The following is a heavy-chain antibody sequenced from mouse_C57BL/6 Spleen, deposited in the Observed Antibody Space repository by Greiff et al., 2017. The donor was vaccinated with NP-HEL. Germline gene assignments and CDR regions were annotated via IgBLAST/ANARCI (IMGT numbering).Heavy chain of an antibody. Sequence: QVQLKQPGAELVRPGTSVKLSCKASGYTFTSYWMHWVKQRPGQGLEWIGVIDPSDSYTNYNQKFKGKATLTVDTSSSTAYMQLSSLTSEDSAVYYCARKATVVATGAMDYWGQGTSVTVSS. V-gene: IGHV1-59*01. J-gene: IGHJ4*01. D-gene: IGHD1-1*01. CDR1: GYTFTSYW. CDR2: IDPSDSYT. CDR3: ARKATVVATGAMDY.